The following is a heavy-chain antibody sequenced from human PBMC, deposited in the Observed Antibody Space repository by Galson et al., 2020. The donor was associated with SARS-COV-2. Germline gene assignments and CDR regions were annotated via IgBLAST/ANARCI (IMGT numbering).Heavy chain of an antibody. D-gene: IGHD3-22*01. Sequence: TGGSLRLSCAASGFMFNNFAMHWVRQAPGKGLEWVAIISFDGTTEYEDSVKGRFTISRDTSKNTLFLQMNTLRPEDTAVYYCVREGPDYDSSYFDNWGRGTLVIVSS. J-gene: IGHJ4*01. V-gene: IGHV3-30*03. CDR1: GFMFNNFA. CDR2: ISFDGTTE. CDR3: VREGPDYDSSYFDN.